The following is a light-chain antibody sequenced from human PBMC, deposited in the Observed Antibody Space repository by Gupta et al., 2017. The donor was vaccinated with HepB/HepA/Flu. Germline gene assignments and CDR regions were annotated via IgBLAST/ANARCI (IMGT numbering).Light chain of an antibody. V-gene: IGKV3-20*01. CDR3: QQNSSSSCA. CDR1: QSISSSS. CDR2: DVS. Sequence: EIVLTQSPGTLSLSPGERATLSCWASQSISSSSLAWYQQKPGQAPRLLIYDVSRRATGIPDRFSGSGSGTDFTLTISRLEPEDFAVYYCQQNSSSSCAFGQGTKVEIE. J-gene: IGKJ2*01.